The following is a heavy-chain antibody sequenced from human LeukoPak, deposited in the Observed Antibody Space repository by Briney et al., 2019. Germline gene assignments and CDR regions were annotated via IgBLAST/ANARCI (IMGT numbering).Heavy chain of an antibody. J-gene: IGHJ6*03. CDR3: ASKLGSYCSGSNCHNYYYYMDV. Sequence: GGSLRLSCTASGFTVSSNYMSWVRQAPGKGLEWVSLIYSGGRTYHADSVKGRFTISRDNSKNTLDLQMNSLRAEDSAVYYCASKLGSYCSGSNCHNYYYYMDVWGKGTTVTVSS. D-gene: IGHD2-15*01. CDR1: GFTVSSNY. V-gene: IGHV3-53*01. CDR2: IYSGGRT.